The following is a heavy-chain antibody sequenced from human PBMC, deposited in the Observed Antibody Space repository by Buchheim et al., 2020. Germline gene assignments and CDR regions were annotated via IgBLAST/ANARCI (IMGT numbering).Heavy chain of an antibody. J-gene: IGHJ6*02. CDR3: ARDGQAIPLDV. D-gene: IGHD2-21*01. CDR2: ISSGSTTI. Sequence: EVQLVESGGGLVQPGGSLRLSCAASGFTFSSYSMNWVRQAPGKGLEWVSYISSGSTTIYYADSVKGRFTISRDNAKNSLYLQMNSLRDDDTAVYYCARDGQAIPLDVWGQGTT. CDR1: GFTFSSYS. V-gene: IGHV3-48*02.